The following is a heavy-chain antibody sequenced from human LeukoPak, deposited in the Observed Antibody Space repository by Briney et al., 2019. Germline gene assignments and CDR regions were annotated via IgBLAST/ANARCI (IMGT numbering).Heavy chain of an antibody. Sequence: ASVKVSCKASGYTFTGYHMHWVRQAPGQGLEWMGWINPNSGGTNYAQKFQGRVTMTRDTSISTAYMELSRLRSDDTAVYYCASRITMIVGYAFDIWGQGTMVTVSS. D-gene: IGHD3-22*01. J-gene: IGHJ3*02. V-gene: IGHV1-2*02. CDR1: GYTFTGYH. CDR2: INPNSGGT. CDR3: ASRITMIVGYAFDI.